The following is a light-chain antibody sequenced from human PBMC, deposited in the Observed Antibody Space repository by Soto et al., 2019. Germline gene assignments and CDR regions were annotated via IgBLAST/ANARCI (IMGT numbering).Light chain of an antibody. J-gene: IGKJ1*01. CDR3: QKSYSTSWT. V-gene: IGKV1-39*01. Sequence: EIEMTQSPPSLSASVRDRFTITCRTSQNINNCLNWYQQRPGKAPKLLIYGASSLQSGVPSRFSGSGSGTDFTLTISSLQPEDFATYYCQKSYSTSWTFGQGTKGDIK. CDR2: GAS. CDR1: QNINNC.